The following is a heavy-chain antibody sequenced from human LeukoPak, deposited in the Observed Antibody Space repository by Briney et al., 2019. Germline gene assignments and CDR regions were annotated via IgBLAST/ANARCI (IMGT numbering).Heavy chain of an antibody. V-gene: IGHV4-4*07. CDR1: GGSINGYF. CDR3: ARSARVEPGTGYYFDS. Sequence: PSETLSLTCTVSGGSINGYFWSWMRQPAGKGLEWIGRILTNGNTDYNPSLNSRVTMSMDTSRNQFSLKLRSVSAADTAVYYCARSARVEPGTGYYFDSWGRGTLATVSS. J-gene: IGHJ4*02. CDR2: ILTNGNT. D-gene: IGHD2-15*01.